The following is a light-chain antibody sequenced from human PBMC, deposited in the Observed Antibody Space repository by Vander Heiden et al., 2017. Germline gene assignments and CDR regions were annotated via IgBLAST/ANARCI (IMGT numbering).Light chain of an antibody. CDR2: LSSDGSH. J-gene: IGLJ2*01. Sequence: QLVVTHSPSASASLGASVKLTCTLSRGHSSYDIARHQQQPEKGPRFLMKLSSDGSHSKGDGIPDRFAGSSSGAERYRTIASLQSEDEADYYWQTWGTGIRGFGGGTKLTVL. V-gene: IGLV4-69*01. CDR3: QTWGTGIRG. CDR1: RGHSSYD.